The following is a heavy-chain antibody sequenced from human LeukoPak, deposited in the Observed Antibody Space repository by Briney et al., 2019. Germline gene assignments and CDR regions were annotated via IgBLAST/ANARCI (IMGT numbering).Heavy chain of an antibody. J-gene: IGHJ4*02. V-gene: IGHV3-23*01. D-gene: IGHD1-26*01. CDR1: GVSISSGGYY. Sequence: ETLSLTCTVSGVSISSGGYYWSCIRQAPGQGLVWVSAIGGSDGSTYYADTVKGPFTISRDNSKNTLYLQMNSLRAEDTAVYYCAKPPAQYSGSYFPYWGQGTLVTVSS. CDR2: IGGSDGST. CDR3: AKPPAQYSGSYFPY.